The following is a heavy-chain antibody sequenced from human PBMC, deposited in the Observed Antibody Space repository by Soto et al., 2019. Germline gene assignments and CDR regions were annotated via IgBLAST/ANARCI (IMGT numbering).Heavy chain of an antibody. J-gene: IGHJ6*02. D-gene: IGHD2-15*01. CDR1: GGTFSSYA. CDR2: IIPIFGTA. CDR3: ARNGVVAATEDYFYYYYYGMDV. V-gene: IGHV1-69*12. Sequence: QVQLVQSGAEVKKPGSSVKVSCKASGGTFSSYAISWVRQAPGQGLEWMGGIIPIFGTANYAQKFQGRVTITADESTSTAYRELSSLRSEDTAVYYCARNGVVAATEDYFYYYYYGMDVWGQGTTVTVSS.